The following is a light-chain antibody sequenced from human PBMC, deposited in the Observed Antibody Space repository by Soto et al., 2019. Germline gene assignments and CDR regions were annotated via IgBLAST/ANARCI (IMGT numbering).Light chain of an antibody. J-gene: IGLJ1*01. Sequence: QSVLTQPPSVSGAPGPRVTISCTGSSSNIGAGYDVNWYQQLPGTAPKLLIYGNNNRPSRVPDRFSGSKSGTSASLAITGLQADDEADYYCQSYDSSVTLVVFGTGTKLTVL. CDR2: GNN. V-gene: IGLV1-40*01. CDR1: SSNIGAGYD. CDR3: QSYDSSVTLVV.